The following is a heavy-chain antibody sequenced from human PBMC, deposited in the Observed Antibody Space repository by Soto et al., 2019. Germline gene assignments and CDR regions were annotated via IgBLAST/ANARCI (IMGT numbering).Heavy chain of an antibody. CDR3: AKTKRITIFGVVISQRYYGMDV. Sequence: GGSLRLSCAASGFTFSSYAMSWVRQAPGKGLEWVSAISGSGGSTYYADSVKGRFTISRDNSKNTLYLQMNSLRAEDTAVYYCAKTKRITIFGVVISQRYYGMDVWGQGTTVTVSS. CDR1: GFTFSSYA. CDR2: ISGSGGST. V-gene: IGHV3-23*01. D-gene: IGHD3-3*01. J-gene: IGHJ6*02.